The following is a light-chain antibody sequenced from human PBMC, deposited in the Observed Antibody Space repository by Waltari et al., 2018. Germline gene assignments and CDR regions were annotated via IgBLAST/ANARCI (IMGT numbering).Light chain of an antibody. J-gene: IGLJ3*02. CDR1: SLGTKT. Sequence: SYVLNQPPSVSVAPGKTARISCGGTSLGTKTVHWYQQKPGQAPVLVIHYDSGRPSGIPERFSGSTSGNTATLTIKWVEAGDEAEYFCQVWDFTQGVCGGGTKLTVL. V-gene: IGLV3-21*04. CDR2: YDS. CDR3: QVWDFTQGV.